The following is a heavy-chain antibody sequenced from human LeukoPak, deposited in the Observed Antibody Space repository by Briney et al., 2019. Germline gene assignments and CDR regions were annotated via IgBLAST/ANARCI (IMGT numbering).Heavy chain of an antibody. CDR2: IYTPGST. CDR1: GGSISSYH. D-gene: IGHD6-19*01. CDR3: ARDVYEQWLPGAFDY. Sequence: SETLSLTCTVSGGSISSYHWSWIRQPAGKGLEWIGHIYTPGSTKYNPSLKSRVTMSVDTSKNQFSLKLSSVTAADTAVYYCARDVYEQWLPGAFDYWGQGTLVTVSS. J-gene: IGHJ4*02. V-gene: IGHV4-4*07.